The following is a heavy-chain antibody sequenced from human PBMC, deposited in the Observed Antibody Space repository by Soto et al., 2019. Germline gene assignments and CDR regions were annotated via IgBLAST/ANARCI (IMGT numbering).Heavy chain of an antibody. CDR1: GVSVSSGSYY. D-gene: IGHD6-13*01. J-gene: IGHJ4*02. CDR2: IYHSGST. Sequence: SETLSLTCSVSGVSVSSGSYYLSLILQPPGKGLEWIGSIYHSGSTYYNPSLKSRVTISVDTSKNQFSLRLSSVTAADTAVYYCARAPYSSTWYCDYWGQGTLVTVSS. CDR3: ARAPYSSTWYCDY. V-gene: IGHV4-39*07.